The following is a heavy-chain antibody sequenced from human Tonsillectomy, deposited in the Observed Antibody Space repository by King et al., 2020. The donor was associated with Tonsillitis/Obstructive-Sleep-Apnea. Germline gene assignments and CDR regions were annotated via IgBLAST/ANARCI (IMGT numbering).Heavy chain of an antibody. CDR3: ASPLPPGIAAGTHEEFDY. CDR1: GGSISSSSYY. D-gene: IGHD6-13*01. V-gene: IGHV4-39*01. Sequence: QLQESGPGLVKPSETLSLTCTVSGGSISSSSYYWGWIRQPPGKGLEWIGSIYYSGSTYYNPSLKSRVTISVDTSKNQFSLKLSSVTAADTAVYYCASPLPPGIAAGTHEEFDYWGQGTLVTVSS. CDR2: IYYSGST. J-gene: IGHJ4*02.